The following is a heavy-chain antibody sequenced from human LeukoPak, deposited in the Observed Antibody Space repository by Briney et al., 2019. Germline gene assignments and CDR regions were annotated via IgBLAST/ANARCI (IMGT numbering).Heavy chain of an antibody. Sequence: PGGSLRLSCAASGFTFSSYWMHWVRQAPGKGLVWVSRINSDGSSTSYADSVKGRFTISRDNAKNTLYLQMNSPRAEDTAVYYCARDRELDYGGNQNYYGMDVWGQGTTVTVSS. V-gene: IGHV3-74*01. J-gene: IGHJ6*02. CDR3: ARDRELDYGGNQNYYGMDV. D-gene: IGHD4-23*01. CDR2: INSDGSST. CDR1: GFTFSSYW.